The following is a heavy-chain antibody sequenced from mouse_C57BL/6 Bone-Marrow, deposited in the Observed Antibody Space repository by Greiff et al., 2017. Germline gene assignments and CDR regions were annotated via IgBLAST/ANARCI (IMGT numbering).Heavy chain of an antibody. D-gene: IGHD1-1*01. J-gene: IGHJ1*03. CDR3: AREPPHYFGSIYDGCFEV. CDR1: GYTFPSYT. CDR2: INPSSGYT. Sequence: VQLQQSGAELARPGASVKMSCKASGYTFPSYTMHWVKQRPGQGLEWIGYINPSSGYTKYNQKLKDKATLTADKSSSTAYMQLSRLASEDSAVYYCAREPPHYFGSIYDGCFEVWGTGTTVTVSS. V-gene: IGHV1-4*01.